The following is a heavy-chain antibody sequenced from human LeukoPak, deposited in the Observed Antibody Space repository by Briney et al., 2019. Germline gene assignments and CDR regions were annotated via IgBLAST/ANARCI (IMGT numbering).Heavy chain of an antibody. Sequence: GGSLRLSCAASGSTFSSYSMNWVRQAPGKGLEWVSSISSSSSYIYYADSVKGRFTISRDNAKNSLYLQMNSLRAEDTAVYYCARADYGHYGLRYWDQGTVVNVS. V-gene: IGHV3-21*01. CDR3: ARADYGHYGLRY. J-gene: IGHJ4*02. CDR1: GSTFSSYS. D-gene: IGHD4-17*01. CDR2: ISSSSSYI.